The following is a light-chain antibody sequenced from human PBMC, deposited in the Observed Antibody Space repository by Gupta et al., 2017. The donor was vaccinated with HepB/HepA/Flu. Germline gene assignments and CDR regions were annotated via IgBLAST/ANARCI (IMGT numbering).Light chain of an antibody. J-gene: IGKJ3*01. CDR3: QYYGSSPLFT. CDR2: GSS. CDR1: QSVKSDY. Sequence: ETVLTQSPGTLSLFPGERATLSCRSSQSVKSDYLAWYQQKPGQSPRLHIYGSSSRATGIPDRFSGSGSGTDFTLTISRREHEDFAVYYCQYYGSSPLFTFGHGTKVDIK. V-gene: IGKV3-20*01.